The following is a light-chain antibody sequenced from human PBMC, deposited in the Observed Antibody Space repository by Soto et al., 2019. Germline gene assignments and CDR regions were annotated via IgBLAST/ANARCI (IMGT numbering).Light chain of an antibody. CDR2: EVS. Sequence: QSALTQPPSASGSPGQPVTISCTGTSSDVGGYNYVSWYQQHPGKAPKLMIYEVSKWPSGVPDRFSGSKSGNTASLTVSGLQAEDEADYYCSSYAGSNNYVFGTGTKLTVL. CDR3: SSYAGSNNYV. J-gene: IGLJ1*01. CDR1: SSDVGGYNY. V-gene: IGLV2-8*01.